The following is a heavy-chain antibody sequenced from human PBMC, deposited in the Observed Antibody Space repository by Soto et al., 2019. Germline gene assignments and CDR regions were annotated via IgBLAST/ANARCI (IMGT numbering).Heavy chain of an antibody. J-gene: IGHJ4*02. D-gene: IGHD2-21*01. V-gene: IGHV4-31*03. Sequence: QVQLQESGPRLVKPSQTLSLTCTVSDGSITTGGYYWNWIRQHPEKGLEWIGYVHYSGSAYYNPSLKSRVSISVFTSKNQFSLKLSSVTAADTAVYYCARDSAGLYLDSWGQGTLVTVSS. CDR1: DGSITTGGYY. CDR2: VHYSGSA. CDR3: ARDSAGLYLDS.